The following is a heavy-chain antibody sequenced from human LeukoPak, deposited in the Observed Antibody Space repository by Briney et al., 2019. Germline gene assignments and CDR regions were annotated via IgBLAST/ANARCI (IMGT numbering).Heavy chain of an antibody. V-gene: IGHV3-23*01. D-gene: IGHD3-22*01. CDR1: VFTFSSYA. CDR2: ISGSGGRT. Sequence: GGSLRLSCAASVFTFSSYAMSWVRQAPGKGLEWVSGISGSGGRTYYADSVKGRFTISRDNSKNTLYLQMNSLRAGDTAVYICAIDPLDDSSRYFWGQGTLVTVSS. CDR3: AIDPLDDSSRYF. J-gene: IGHJ4*02.